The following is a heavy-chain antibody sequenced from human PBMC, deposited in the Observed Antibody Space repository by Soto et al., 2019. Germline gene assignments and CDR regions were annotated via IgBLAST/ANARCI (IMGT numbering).Heavy chain of an antibody. CDR2: TSYDGRNK. CDR3: AKEHVGEGVVDY. CDR1: GFSFSSFG. D-gene: IGHD3-16*01. J-gene: IGHJ4*02. V-gene: IGHV3-30*18. Sequence: QVQLVESGGGVVQPGRSLRLSCAASGFSFSSFGMHWVRQAPGKGLEWVAVTSYDGRNKYYADSVKGRITISRDNSKNTLELEMTTLRAEARGVYYCAKEHVGEGVVDYWVQGILVAVSS.